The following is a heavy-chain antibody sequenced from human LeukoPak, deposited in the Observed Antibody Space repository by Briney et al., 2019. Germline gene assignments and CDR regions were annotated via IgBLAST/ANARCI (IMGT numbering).Heavy chain of an antibody. CDR1: GFTFNSYP. D-gene: IGHD4-17*01. CDR3: AKIPFRLLGDAFMVGDS. V-gene: IGHV3-64*01. CDR2: ISSNGGST. J-gene: IGHJ4*02. Sequence: GGSLRLSCAASGFTFNSYPMHWVRQAPGKGLEFVSAISSNGGSTYYANSVKGRFKISRDNSKNTLYLQMDSLRAGDMAVYYCAKIPFRLLGDAFMVGDSWGQGTLVTVSS.